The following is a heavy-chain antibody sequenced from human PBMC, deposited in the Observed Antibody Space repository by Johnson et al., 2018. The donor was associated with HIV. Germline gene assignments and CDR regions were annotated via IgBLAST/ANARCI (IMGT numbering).Heavy chain of an antibody. CDR2: IRYDGSNK. CDR1: GFTFSSYG. J-gene: IGHJ3*02. Sequence: VESGGDVVQPGRSLRLSCAASGFTFSSYGMHWVRQAPGKGLEWVAFIRYDGSNKYYADSVKGRFTISRDNSKNTLYLQMNSLRAEDTAVYYCAREDQNCSYEHSMDIWGQGTMLTVCS. V-gene: IGHV3-30*02. CDR3: AREDQNCSYEHSMDI. D-gene: IGHD2/OR15-2a*01.